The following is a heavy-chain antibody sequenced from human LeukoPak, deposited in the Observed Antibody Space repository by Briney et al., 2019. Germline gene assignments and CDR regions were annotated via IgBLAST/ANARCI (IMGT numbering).Heavy chain of an antibody. Sequence: PGGSLRLSCAASGFTFRSYAMSWVRQPPGKGLEWVSAVSDSGDATRYADSAKGRFTISRDNSKDTLYLQMNSLRAEDTAVYFCAKSDCGGDGCKLLNYWGQGILVTVSS. CDR3: AKSDCGGDGCKLLNY. D-gene: IGHD2-21*01. CDR1: GFTFRSYA. V-gene: IGHV3-23*01. J-gene: IGHJ4*02. CDR2: VSDSGDAT.